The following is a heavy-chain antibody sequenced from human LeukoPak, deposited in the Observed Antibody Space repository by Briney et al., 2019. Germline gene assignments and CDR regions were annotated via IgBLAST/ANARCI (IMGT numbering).Heavy chain of an antibody. J-gene: IGHJ4*02. Sequence: SETLSLTCTVSGDSISSGGYYWSWIRQHPGKGLEWIGYIYFSGSTYYNPSLKSRVTLSVDTSKNQFSLKPSSVTAADTAVYYCARFWSGEHVDYWGQGTLVTVSS. V-gene: IGHV4-31*03. CDR1: GDSISSGGYY. CDR3: ARFWSGEHVDY. D-gene: IGHD3-3*01. CDR2: IYFSGST.